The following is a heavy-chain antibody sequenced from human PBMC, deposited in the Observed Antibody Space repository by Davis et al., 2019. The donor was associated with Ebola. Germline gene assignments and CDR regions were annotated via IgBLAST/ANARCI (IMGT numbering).Heavy chain of an antibody. CDR1: GFTFENYG. Sequence: PGGSLRLSCAVSGFTFENYGMTWVRQAPGKGLDWVSGISWNGGITGYADSVKGRFTVSRDNAKNSLYLQMNSLRAEDTAVYYCANLEWVNPDYWGQGVLVTVSS. V-gene: IGHV3-20*04. D-gene: IGHD3-3*01. CDR3: ANLEWVNPDY. CDR2: ISWNGGIT. J-gene: IGHJ4*02.